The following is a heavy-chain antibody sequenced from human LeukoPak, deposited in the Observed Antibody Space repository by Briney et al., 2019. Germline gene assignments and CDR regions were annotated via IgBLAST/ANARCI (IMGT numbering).Heavy chain of an antibody. CDR1: GGSINDYY. J-gene: IGHJ3*02. D-gene: IGHD2-15*01. Sequence: PSETLSLTCTVSGGSINDYYWTWSRQTPGKRLERLGYIHSNGNTSYSPSLKRRVIMSVDTSKNHCSLRLSSVTTADTAVYYCARGVPYFDPSGDIYIDAFDIWGQGTMVTVSS. CDR2: IHSNGNT. CDR3: ARGVPYFDPSGDIYIDAFDI. V-gene: IGHV4-59*01.